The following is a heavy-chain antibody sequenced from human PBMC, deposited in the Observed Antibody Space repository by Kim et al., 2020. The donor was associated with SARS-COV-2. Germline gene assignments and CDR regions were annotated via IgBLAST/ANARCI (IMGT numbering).Heavy chain of an antibody. CDR3: ARGGGIDY. CDR2: SSII. Sequence: SSIIYYGVSVKGRFTISRDNAKNSLYLQMNSLRDEDTAVYYCARGGGIDYWGQGTLVTVSS. J-gene: IGHJ4*02. D-gene: IGHD3-16*01. V-gene: IGHV3-48*02.